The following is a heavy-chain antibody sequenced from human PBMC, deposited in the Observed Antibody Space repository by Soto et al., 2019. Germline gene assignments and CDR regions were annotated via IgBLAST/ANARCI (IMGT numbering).Heavy chain of an antibody. D-gene: IGHD6-13*01. Sequence: EVQLVQSGAEVKKPGESLRISCKGSGYSFTSYWINWVRQMPGKGLEWMGRIDPSDSYTNYSPSFQGHVTISADKSISTASLQWSSLKASDTAMYYCARRHSSSSAFDPWGQGTLVTVSS. J-gene: IGHJ5*02. CDR1: GYSFTSYW. CDR2: IDPSDSYT. V-gene: IGHV5-10-1*01. CDR3: ARRHSSSSAFDP.